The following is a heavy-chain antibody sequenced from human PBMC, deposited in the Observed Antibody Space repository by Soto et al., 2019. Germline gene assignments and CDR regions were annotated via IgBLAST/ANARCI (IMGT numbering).Heavy chain of an antibody. CDR2: IIPILGIA. CDR1: GGTFSSYT. CDR3: ATSDSSGYHKGTHYYYYYGMDV. D-gene: IGHD3-22*01. V-gene: IGHV1-69*02. J-gene: IGHJ6*02. Sequence: QVQLVQSGAEVKKPGSSVKVSCKASGGTFSSYTISWVRQAPGQGLEWMGRIIPILGIANYAQKFQGRVTITADKSTSTGYMELRSLRSEDKAVYYCATSDSSGYHKGTHYYYYYGMDVWGQGTTVTVSS.